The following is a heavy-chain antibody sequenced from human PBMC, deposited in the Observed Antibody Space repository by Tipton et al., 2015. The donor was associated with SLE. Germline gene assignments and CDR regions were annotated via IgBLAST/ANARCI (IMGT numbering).Heavy chain of an antibody. CDR1: GGTFSKYT. Sequence: QLVQSGAEVKKTGSSVKVSCRASGGTFSKYTINWVRQAPGQGLEWMGWISAYNGNTKYAQKLQGRVTMTTDTSTSTAYMELSSLTSEDTAVYFCAREESGGYWDYWGQGILVTVSS. CDR3: AREESGGYWDY. D-gene: IGHD2-15*01. J-gene: IGHJ4*02. V-gene: IGHV1-18*01. CDR2: ISAYNGNT.